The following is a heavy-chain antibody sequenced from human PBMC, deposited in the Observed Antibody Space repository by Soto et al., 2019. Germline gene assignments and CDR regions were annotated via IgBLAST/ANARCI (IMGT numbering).Heavy chain of an antibody. D-gene: IGHD2-15*01. Sequence: SETLSLTCTVSGGSISSGDYYWSWIRQPPGKGLEWIGYIYYSGSTYYNPSLKSRVTISVDTSKNQFSLKLSSVTAADTAVYYCARDLLSRYCSGGSCKDTHNWFDPWGQGTLVTVSS. V-gene: IGHV4-30-4*01. J-gene: IGHJ5*02. CDR1: GGSISSGDYY. CDR3: ARDLLSRYCSGGSCKDTHNWFDP. CDR2: IYYSGST.